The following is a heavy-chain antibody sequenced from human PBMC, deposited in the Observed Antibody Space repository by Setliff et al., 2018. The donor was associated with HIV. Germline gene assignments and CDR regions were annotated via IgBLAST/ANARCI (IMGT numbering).Heavy chain of an antibody. J-gene: IGHJ4*02. CDR1: DYSISSGYY. D-gene: IGHD1-20*01. V-gene: IGHV4-38-2*01. CDR3: ARLNNGAHYFHFDY. CDR2: IYHSGSS. Sequence: SETLSLTCAVSDYSISSGYYWGWIRQPPGKGLEWIGGIYHSGSSYYNPSLKSRVTISVDTSKNHFSLKLSSVTAADTAVYYCARLNNGAHYFHFDYWGQGTLVTVSS.